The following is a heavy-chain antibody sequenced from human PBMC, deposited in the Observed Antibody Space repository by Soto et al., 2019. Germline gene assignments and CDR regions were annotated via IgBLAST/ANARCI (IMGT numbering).Heavy chain of an antibody. CDR2: IIPIFGTA. V-gene: IGHV1-69*13. Sequence: SVKVSCKASGGTFSSYAISWVRQAPGQGLEWMGGIIPIFGTANYAQKFQGRVTITADESTSTAYMELSSLRSEDTAVYYCAEGRYSSGWAGYYGMDVWGQGTTVTVSS. CDR1: GGTFSSYA. D-gene: IGHD6-19*01. J-gene: IGHJ6*02. CDR3: AEGRYSSGWAGYYGMDV.